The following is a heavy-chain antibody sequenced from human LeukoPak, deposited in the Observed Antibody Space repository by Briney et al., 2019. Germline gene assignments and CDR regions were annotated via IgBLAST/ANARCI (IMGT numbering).Heavy chain of an antibody. J-gene: IGHJ1*01. CDR3: ARDYSSGWYGYFQH. CDR2: INAGNGNT. V-gene: IGHV1-3*01. D-gene: IGHD6-19*01. CDR1: GYTFTSYA. Sequence: ASVKVSCKASGYTFTSYAMHWVRQAPGQRLEWMGWINAGNGNTKYSQKFQGRVTITRDTSASTAYMELSSLRSEDTAVNYCARDYSSGWYGYFQHWGQGTLVTVSS.